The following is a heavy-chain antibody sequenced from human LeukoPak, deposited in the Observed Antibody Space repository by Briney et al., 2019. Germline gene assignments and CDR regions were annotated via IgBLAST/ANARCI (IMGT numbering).Heavy chain of an antibody. CDR3: ARDISTYGSGSSHFDY. Sequence: GGSLRLSCAVSGFTFSDYYMIWIRQAPGKGLEWVSYISSSSSYTNYADSVKGRFTISRDNAKNSLYLQINSLRAEDTAVYYCARDISTYGSGSSHFDYWGQGTLVTVSS. D-gene: IGHD3-10*01. V-gene: IGHV3-11*06. J-gene: IGHJ4*02. CDR1: GFTFSDYY. CDR2: ISSSSSYT.